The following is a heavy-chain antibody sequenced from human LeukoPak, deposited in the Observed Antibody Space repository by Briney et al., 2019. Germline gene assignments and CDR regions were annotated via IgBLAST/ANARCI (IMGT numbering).Heavy chain of an antibody. CDR1: GGSISSGSYY. CDR2: IYTSGST. CDR3: ARAIDYFDTSGSSYYFDY. D-gene: IGHD3-22*01. Sequence: SETLSLTCTVSGGSISSGSYYWSWIRQPAGKRLEWIGRIYTSGSTNYNPSLKSRVTISLDTSENQFSLKLSPVTAADTAVYYCARAIDYFDTSGSSYYFDYWGQGTLVSVSS. J-gene: IGHJ4*02. V-gene: IGHV4-61*02.